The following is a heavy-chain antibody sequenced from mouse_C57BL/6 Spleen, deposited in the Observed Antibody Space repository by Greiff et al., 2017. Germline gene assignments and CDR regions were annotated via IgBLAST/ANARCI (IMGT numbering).Heavy chain of an antibody. J-gene: IGHJ3*01. D-gene: IGHD2-5*01. CDR2: IDPSAGYP. CDR1: GYTFTSYW. CDR3: ARAYYSNYDFAY. Sequence: QVQLQQPGAELVRPGTSVKLSCKASGYTFTSYWMHWVKQRPGQGLEWIGVIDPSAGYPNYNQKFKGKATLTVDPSSSPAYMQLSSLTSEASAVYYCARAYYSNYDFAYWGQGTLVTVSA. V-gene: IGHV1-59*01.